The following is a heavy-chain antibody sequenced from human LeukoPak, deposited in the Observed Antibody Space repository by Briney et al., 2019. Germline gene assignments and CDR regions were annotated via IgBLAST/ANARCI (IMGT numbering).Heavy chain of an antibody. CDR2: IYTGGTI. J-gene: IGHJ4*02. CDR3: AKGRNRVPAGIAAVEVPFDY. D-gene: IGHD2-2*01. CDR1: GFTVSNNY. V-gene: IGHV3-53*01. Sequence: GGSLRLSCAASGFTVSNNYMSWVRQDPGRWLEWDSVIYTGGTIYYADSVKGRFTISRDNSKNTLYLQMNSLRAEDTAVYYCAKGRNRVPAGIAAVEVPFDYWGQGTLVTVSS.